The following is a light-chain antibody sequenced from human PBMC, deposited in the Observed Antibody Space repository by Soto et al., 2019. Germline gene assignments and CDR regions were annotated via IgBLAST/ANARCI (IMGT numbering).Light chain of an antibody. J-gene: IGLJ1*01. CDR1: SSDVGGYKY. V-gene: IGLV2-14*01. CDR2: QVS. CDR3: SSYTDSDTHV. Sequence: QSALTQPASVSGSPGQSVIISCIGSSSDVGGYKYVSWYQQNPDKAPKLIIYQVSNRPSGVSNRFSGSKSGNTASLTISGLQAEDEADYYCSSYTDSDTHVFGTGTKVTVL.